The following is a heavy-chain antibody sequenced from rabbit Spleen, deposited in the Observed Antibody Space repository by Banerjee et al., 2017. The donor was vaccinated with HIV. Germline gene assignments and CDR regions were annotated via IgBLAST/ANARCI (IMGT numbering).Heavy chain of an antibody. V-gene: IGHV1S7*01. D-gene: IGHD6-1*01. J-gene: IGHJ4*01. Sequence: HLKESGGGLVQPGGSLKLSCKASGFTLSSYYMNWVRQAPGKGLEWIGYIDPVFGITYYANWVNGRFSISRENAQNTVFLQMTSLTAADTATYFCTRDAGSYAYIDGYFDLWGPGTLVTVS. CDR3: TRDAGSYAYIDGYFDL. CDR1: GFTLSSYY. CDR2: IDPVFGIT.